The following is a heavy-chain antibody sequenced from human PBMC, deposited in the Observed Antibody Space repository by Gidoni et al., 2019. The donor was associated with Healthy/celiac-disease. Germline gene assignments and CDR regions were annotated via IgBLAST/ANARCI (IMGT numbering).Heavy chain of an antibody. CDR3: ASLTPGYSYGGFDY. CDR2: IYYSGIT. V-gene: IGHV4-39*01. Sequence: QLQLQESGSGLAKPSETLSLTCTVSGSSISSSSYYWGWIRQPPGKGLEWFGSIYYSGITYYNPSLKSLVTISVDTSKNQFSLKLSSVTAADTAVYYCASLTPGYSYGGFDYWGQVTLVTVSS. CDR1: GSSISSSSYY. D-gene: IGHD5-18*01. J-gene: IGHJ4*02.